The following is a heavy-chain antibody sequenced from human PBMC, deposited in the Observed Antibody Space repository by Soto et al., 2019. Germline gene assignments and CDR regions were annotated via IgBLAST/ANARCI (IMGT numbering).Heavy chain of an antibody. J-gene: IGHJ4*02. CDR3: AADPYYYDSSDYYSFDQ. CDR2: IVAGSGNT. CDR1: GFNFRSTA. Sequence: VASVKVSCKASGFNFRSTAVQWVRQARGQRLEWIGWIVAGSGNTNYAQNFQERVTITRDMSTSTAYMDVSSLRSEDTAVYYCAADPYYYDSSDYYSFDQWGQGTLVTVSS. D-gene: IGHD3-22*01. V-gene: IGHV1-58*01.